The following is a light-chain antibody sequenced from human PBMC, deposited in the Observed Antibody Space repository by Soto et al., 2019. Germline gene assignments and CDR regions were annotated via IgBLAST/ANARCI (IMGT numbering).Light chain of an antibody. V-gene: IGLV2-14*01. CDR1: SSDVGGYNY. Sequence: QSALTQPASVSGSRGQSITISCTGTSSDVGGYNYVSWYQQHPGKAPKLMIYDVSNRPSGVSNRFSGSKSGNTASLTISGLQAEDEADYYCISYTSSSTLVVFGTGTNVTVL. CDR2: DVS. CDR3: ISYTSSSTLVV. J-gene: IGLJ1*01.